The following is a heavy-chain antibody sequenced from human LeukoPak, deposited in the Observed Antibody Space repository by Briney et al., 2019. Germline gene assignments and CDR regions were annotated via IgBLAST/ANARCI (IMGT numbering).Heavy chain of an antibody. CDR2: IIPILGIA. J-gene: IGHJ4*02. CDR1: GGTFSSYT. Sequence: SVKVSCKASGGTFSSYTISWVRQAPGQGLEWMGRIIPILGIANYAQKFQGRVTITADESTSTAYMELSSLRSEDTAVYYCARGDSSGYYYFDYWGQGTLVTVSS. CDR3: ARGDSSGYYYFDY. V-gene: IGHV1-69*02. D-gene: IGHD3-22*01.